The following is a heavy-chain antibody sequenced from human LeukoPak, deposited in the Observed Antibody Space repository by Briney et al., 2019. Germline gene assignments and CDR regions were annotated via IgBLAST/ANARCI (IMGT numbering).Heavy chain of an antibody. Sequence: SETLSLTCAVSGYSISSGHYWAWVRQPPGKGLEWIGSIYHSGHTYYNASLKSRVSISVDTSKNQFSLKLTSMTAADTAIYYCARDTRYYYDSSGYFYLGFDYWGQGTLVTVSS. V-gene: IGHV4-38-2*02. J-gene: IGHJ4*02. CDR1: GYSISSGHY. CDR3: ARDTRYYYDSSGYFYLGFDY. D-gene: IGHD3-22*01. CDR2: IYHSGHT.